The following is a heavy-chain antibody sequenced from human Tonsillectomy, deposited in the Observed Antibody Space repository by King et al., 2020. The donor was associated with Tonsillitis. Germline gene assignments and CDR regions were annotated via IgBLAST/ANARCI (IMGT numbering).Heavy chain of an antibody. V-gene: IGHV3-30*19. CDR2: ISYDGSYP. CDR1: GFTFSTYG. CDR3: ARVAVVTGCPLDF. D-gene: IGHD2-21*02. Sequence: ESGGDVVQPGRSLRLSCAASGFTFSTYGMHWVRQAPGKGLEWVAIISYDGSYPYYGDSVKGRFTISRDNSKNTLYLQMNSLRTDDTAMYYCARVAVVTGCPLDFWGQGTQVTVSS. J-gene: IGHJ4*02.